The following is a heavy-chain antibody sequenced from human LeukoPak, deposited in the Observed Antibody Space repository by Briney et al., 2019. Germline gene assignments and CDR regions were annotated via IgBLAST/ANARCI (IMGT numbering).Heavy chain of an antibody. Sequence: SETLSLTYTVFDGSIYSSSYYWAWIRQPPGKGLEWIVSIYYSGSTYYNPSLKSRVTISVDTSKNQFSLKLSSVTAADTAVYYCARSYGDDFWSGYYTEPPDYWGQGTLVTVSS. CDR2: IYYSGST. J-gene: IGHJ4*02. CDR3: ARSYGDDFWSGYYTEPPDY. V-gene: IGHV4-39*01. CDR1: DGSIYSSSYY. D-gene: IGHD3-3*01.